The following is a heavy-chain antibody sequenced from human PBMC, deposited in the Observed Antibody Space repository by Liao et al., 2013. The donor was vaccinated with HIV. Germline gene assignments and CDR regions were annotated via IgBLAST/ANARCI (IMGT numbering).Heavy chain of an antibody. V-gene: IGHV4-4*07. D-gene: IGHD6-13*01. CDR3: ARFMRYSSPSDAFDI. CDR1: GGAISNYF. J-gene: IGHJ3*02. CDR2: ISTSGGA. Sequence: QVKLQESGPGLVKPSETLSLTCTVSGGAISNYFWSWIRQPAGKALEWIGRISTSGGAIYSPSLRIRVSMSWDSSRSRFSLNLNSFSAADTAVYYCARFMRYSSPSDAFDIWGQGTMVTVSS.